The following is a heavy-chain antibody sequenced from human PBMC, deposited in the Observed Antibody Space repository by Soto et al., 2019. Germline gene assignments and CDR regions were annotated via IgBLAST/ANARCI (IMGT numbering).Heavy chain of an antibody. CDR3: AKSGDPIFGVVIIRGDLDY. CDR2: ISGSGGST. Sequence: EVQLLESGGGLVQPGGSLRLSCAASGFTFSSYAMSWVRQAPGKGLEWVSAISGSGGSTYYADSVKGRFTISRDNSKNSLYLQMNSLRAEDTAVYYCAKSGDPIFGVVIIRGDLDYWGQGTLVTVSS. J-gene: IGHJ4*02. V-gene: IGHV3-23*01. D-gene: IGHD3-3*01. CDR1: GFTFSSYA.